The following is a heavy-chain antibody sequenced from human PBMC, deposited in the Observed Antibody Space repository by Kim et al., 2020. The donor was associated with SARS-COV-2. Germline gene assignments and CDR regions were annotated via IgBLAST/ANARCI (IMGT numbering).Heavy chain of an antibody. D-gene: IGHD3-22*01. CDR1: GYTLTDYS. V-gene: IGHV1-24*01. J-gene: IGHJ1*01. CDR2: FNPGDGET. CDR3: ATSGYYSTGYFHH. Sequence: ASVMVSCKVSGYTLTDYSMHWVRQAPGKGLEWMGGFNPGDGETIYAQKFQGRVTMTEDTSTDTAYMELSSLRSEDTAVYYCATSGYYSTGYFHHWGQSTRVTVSS.